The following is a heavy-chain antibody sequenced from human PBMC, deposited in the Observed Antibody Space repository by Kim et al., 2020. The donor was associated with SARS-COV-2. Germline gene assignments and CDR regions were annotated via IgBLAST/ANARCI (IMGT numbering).Heavy chain of an antibody. V-gene: IGHV3-23*01. CDR1: GFTFSSYA. D-gene: IGHD2-15*01. CDR3: AKGTRGGSCYSCFDF. Sequence: GGSLRLSCAASGFTFSSYAMSWVRQAPGKGLEWVSGISGGGGSTYYADSVKGRFTISRDNSKNTLYLQMNGLRAEDTAIYYCAKGTRGGSCYSCFDFWGQGTLVTVSS. J-gene: IGHJ4*02. CDR2: ISGGGGST.